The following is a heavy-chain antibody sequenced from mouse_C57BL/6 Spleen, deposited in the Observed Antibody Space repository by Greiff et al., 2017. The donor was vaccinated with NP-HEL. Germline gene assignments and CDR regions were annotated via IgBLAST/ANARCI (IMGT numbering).Heavy chain of an antibody. J-gene: IGHJ2*01. CDR2: IYPGDGDT. D-gene: IGHD3-3*01. Sequence: QVQLKQSGPELVKPGASVKISCKASGYAFSSSWMNWVKQRPGKGLEWIGRIYPGDGDTNYNGKFKGKATLTADKSSSTAYMQLSSQTSEDSAVYFCARRDWNYFDYWGQGTTLTVSS. V-gene: IGHV1-82*01. CDR1: GYAFSSSW. CDR3: ARRDWNYFDY.